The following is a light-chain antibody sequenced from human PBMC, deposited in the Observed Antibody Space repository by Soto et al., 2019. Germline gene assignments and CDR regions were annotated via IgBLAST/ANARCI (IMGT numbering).Light chain of an antibody. Sequence: QSVLTQPASVSGSPGQSITISCTGTSSDVGSHNYVSWYQQHPGKAPKLIIFEVNSRPSGVSNRFSGSKSGSAAPLTISGLQAEDEADYYCSSYSSTSTPYVFGGGTKVTVL. CDR1: SSDVGSHNY. V-gene: IGLV2-14*01. CDR3: SSYSSTSTPYV. CDR2: EVN. J-gene: IGLJ1*01.